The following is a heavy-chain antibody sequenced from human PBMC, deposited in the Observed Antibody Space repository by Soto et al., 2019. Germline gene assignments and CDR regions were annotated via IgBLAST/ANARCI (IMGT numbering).Heavy chain of an antibody. D-gene: IGHD1-7*01. J-gene: IGHJ3*02. CDR3: ASSLTKKELFIGAFDI. CDR1: GGTFSSYA. CDR2: IITILGIA. V-gene: IGHV1-69*10. Sequence: ASVKLSCKAPGGTFSSYAISWVRQDPGQGLEWMGGIITILGIANYAQKFQCRVTITAAKSTSTAYMELSSLRSEDTALYYCASSLTKKELFIGAFDICGQGTMVTVSS.